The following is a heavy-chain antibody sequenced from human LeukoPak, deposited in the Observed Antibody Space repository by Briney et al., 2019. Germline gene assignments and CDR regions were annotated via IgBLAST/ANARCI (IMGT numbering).Heavy chain of an antibody. CDR2: ISGSGGTT. CDR1: GFTFSTYA. V-gene: IGHV3-23*01. Sequence: GGSLRLSCAASGFTFSTYAMSWVRQAPGKGLEWVSGISGSGGTTYYADSVKGRFTISRDNSKNTLYLQMNSLRAEDTAVYYCAKSCCSTSSCYDGFDCWGQGTPVTVSS. CDR3: AKSCCSTSSCYDGFDC. D-gene: IGHD2-2*01. J-gene: IGHJ5*01.